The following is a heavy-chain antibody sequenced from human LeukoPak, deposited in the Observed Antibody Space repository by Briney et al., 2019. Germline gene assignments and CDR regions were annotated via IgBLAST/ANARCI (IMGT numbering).Heavy chain of an antibody. CDR3: ARDPNHGPNYDFWSGPNWFDP. J-gene: IGHJ5*02. D-gene: IGHD3-3*01. CDR2: ISSSSSYI. Sequence: GGSLRLSCAASGFTFSSYSMNWVRQAPGRGLEWVSSISSSSSYIYYADSVKGRFTISRDNAKNSLYLQMNSLRAEDTAVYYCARDPNHGPNYDFWSGPNWFDPWGQGTLVTVSS. V-gene: IGHV3-21*01. CDR1: GFTFSSYS.